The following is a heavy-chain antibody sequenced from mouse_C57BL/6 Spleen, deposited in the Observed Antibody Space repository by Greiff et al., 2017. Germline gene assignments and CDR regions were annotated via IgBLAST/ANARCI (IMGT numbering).Heavy chain of an antibody. CDR3: ARFSFSITKAWFAY. CDR1: GYTFTSYG. J-gene: IGHJ3*01. Sequence: VKLMESGAELARPGASVKLSCKASGYTFTSYGISWVKQRTGQGLEWIGEIYPRSGNTYYNEKFKGKATLTADKSSSTAYMELRSLTSEDSAVYFCARFSFSITKAWFAYWGQGTLVTVSA. D-gene: IGHD2-4*01. CDR2: IYPRSGNT. V-gene: IGHV1-81*01.